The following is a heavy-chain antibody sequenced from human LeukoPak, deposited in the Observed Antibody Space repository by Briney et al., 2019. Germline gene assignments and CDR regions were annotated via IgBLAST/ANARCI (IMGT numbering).Heavy chain of an antibody. D-gene: IGHD5-12*01. CDR3: ARDTVDGYIYFDY. CDR2: IGSSGGTK. CDR1: GLTFSDYY. J-gene: IGHJ4*02. Sequence: GGSLRLSCAASGLTFSDYYMSWIRQAPGKGLEWVSCIGSSGGTKYYADSVKGRFTISRDNAKNSLYLQMNSLRAEDTAVYFCARDTVDGYIYFDYWGQGTLVTVSS. V-gene: IGHV3-11*01.